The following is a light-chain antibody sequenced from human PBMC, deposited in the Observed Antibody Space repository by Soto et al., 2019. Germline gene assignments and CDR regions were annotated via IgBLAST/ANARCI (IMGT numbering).Light chain of an antibody. CDR3: AAWDDSLNHWV. J-gene: IGLJ3*02. Sequence: QSVLTQPPSASVAPGQRVTISCSGRSSNIGDNHVYWYQQLPGRPPKLLIYYDALLSSGVSDRFSGSKSGTSASLAISGLQSEDEADYYCAAWDDSLNHWVFGGGTKLTVL. CDR1: SSNIGDNH. CDR2: YDA. V-gene: IGLV1-36*01.